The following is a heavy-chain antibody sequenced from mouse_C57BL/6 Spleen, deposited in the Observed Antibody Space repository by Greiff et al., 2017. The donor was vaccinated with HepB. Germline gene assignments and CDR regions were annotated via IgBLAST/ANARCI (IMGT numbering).Heavy chain of an antibody. Sequence: QVQLQQSGAELARPGASVKLSCKASGYTFTSYGISWVKQRPGQGLEWIGEIYPRSGNTYYNEKFKGKATLTADKSSSTAYMELRSLTSEDSAVYFCARDYYGSSPGYFDYWGQGTTLTVSS. J-gene: IGHJ2*01. D-gene: IGHD1-1*01. CDR2: IYPRSGNT. CDR1: GYTFTSYG. V-gene: IGHV1-81*01. CDR3: ARDYYGSSPGYFDY.